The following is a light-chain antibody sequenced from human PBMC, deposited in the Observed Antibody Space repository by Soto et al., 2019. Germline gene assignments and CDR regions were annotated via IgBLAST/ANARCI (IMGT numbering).Light chain of an antibody. Sequence: AIRMTQSPSSFSASTGDRVTITCRASPGISSYLAWYQQKPGKAPKLLIYAASTLQSGVPSRFSGSGSGTYFTLTSSCLQSEDFATYYCQQYYSYPLTFGGGPKVEIK. V-gene: IGKV1-8*01. J-gene: IGKJ4*01. CDR3: QQYYSYPLT. CDR1: PGISSY. CDR2: AAS.